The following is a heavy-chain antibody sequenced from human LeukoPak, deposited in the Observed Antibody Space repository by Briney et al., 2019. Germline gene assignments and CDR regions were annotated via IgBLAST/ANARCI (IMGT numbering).Heavy chain of an antibody. D-gene: IGHD3-3*01. CDR1: GGTFSSYA. Sequence: SVKVSCKASGGTFSSYAISWVRQAPGQGLEWMGRIIPILGIANYAQKFQGRVTITADESTSTAYMELSSLRSEDTAVYYCARAITIFGVAHFDYWGQGTLVTVSS. CDR3: ARAITIFGVAHFDY. J-gene: IGHJ4*02. V-gene: IGHV1-69*04. CDR2: IIPILGIA.